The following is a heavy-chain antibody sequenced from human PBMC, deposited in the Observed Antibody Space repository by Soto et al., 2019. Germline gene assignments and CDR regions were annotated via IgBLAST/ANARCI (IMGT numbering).Heavy chain of an antibody. CDR3: AREDDYGYRYINYGLAV. CDR1: GFTFNIYA. CDR2: ISFDGTKK. J-gene: IGHJ6*02. Sequence: QAQLVESGGGVVQPGRSLRLSCAASGFTFNIYALHWVRQAPGKGLEWVAVISFDGTKKYYSDSVKGRFTISRDNLKNPLYLQMNNLRVEDAALYFCAREDDYGYRYINYGLAVWGQGTTVTVSS. D-gene: IGHD4-17*01. V-gene: IGHV3-30-3*01.